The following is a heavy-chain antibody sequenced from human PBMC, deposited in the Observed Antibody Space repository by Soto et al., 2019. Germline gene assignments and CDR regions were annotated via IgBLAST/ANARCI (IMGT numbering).Heavy chain of an antibody. CDR3: ASLSLTIFGMDV. V-gene: IGHV1-2*02. J-gene: IGHJ6*02. Sequence: ASVKVSCKASGYTFTGYYMHWVRQAPGQGLEWMGWINPNSGGTNYAQKFQGRVTMTRDTSISTAYMELSRLRPDDTAVYYCASLSLTIFGMDVWGQGTTVTVSS. CDR2: INPNSGGT. CDR1: GYTFTGYY. D-gene: IGHD3-9*01.